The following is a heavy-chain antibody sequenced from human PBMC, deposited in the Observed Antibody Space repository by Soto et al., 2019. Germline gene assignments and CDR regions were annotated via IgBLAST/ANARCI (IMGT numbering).Heavy chain of an antibody. D-gene: IGHD2-2*01. CDR2: IKHSGST. V-gene: IGHV4-34*01. J-gene: IGHJ4*02. Sequence: QVQLQQWGAGLLKPSETLSLTCAVYGGSFSGYYWSWIRQPPGKGLEWIGEIKHSGSTNYNPSLKSRVTISVDTSKNQFSLKLSSVTAADTAVYYCARGGGYCSSTSCSTGSSFDYWGQGTLVTVSS. CDR3: ARGGGYCSSTSCSTGSSFDY. CDR1: GGSFSGYY.